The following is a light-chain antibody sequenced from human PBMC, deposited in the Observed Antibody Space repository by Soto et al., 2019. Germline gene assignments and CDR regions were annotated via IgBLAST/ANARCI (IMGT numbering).Light chain of an antibody. J-gene: IGKJ4*01. CDR2: DAS. V-gene: IGKV3-11*01. CDR3: QRRSNWPPVT. Sequence: EIVLTQSTATLSLSPGERATLSCRASQSVSSYLAWYQQKPGQAPRLLIYDASNRATGIPARFSGSGSGTDFTLTISSLEPEDFAIYYCQRRSNWPPVTFGEGTKVEIK. CDR1: QSVSSY.